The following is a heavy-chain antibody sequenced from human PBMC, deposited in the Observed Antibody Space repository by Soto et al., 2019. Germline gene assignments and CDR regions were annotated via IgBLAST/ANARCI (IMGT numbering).Heavy chain of an antibody. CDR3: VRAHALATVDWFDP. CDR1: GYIFSANY. V-gene: IGHV1-2*02. D-gene: IGHD2-21*01. J-gene: IGHJ5*02. Sequence: ASVKVSCKASGYIFSANYIHWVRQAPGQGLEWLGWINPHSGATNYAQKFLGRVTMSADTSASTAYMDLARLKSDGTAVYYCVRAHALATVDWFDPWGQGSVVTVSS. CDR2: INPHSGAT.